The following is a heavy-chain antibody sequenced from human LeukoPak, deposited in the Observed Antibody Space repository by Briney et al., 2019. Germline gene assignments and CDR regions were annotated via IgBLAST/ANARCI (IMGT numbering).Heavy chain of an antibody. CDR2: IYYSGST. CDR3: ARVYYYYYYGMDV. J-gene: IGHJ6*02. V-gene: IGHV4-59*01. Sequence: PSETLSLTCTVPGGYISSYYWSWIRQRPGEGLEWIGYIYYSGSTNYNPSLKSRVTISVDTSKNQFSLKLSSVTAADTAVYYCARVYYYYYYGMDVWGQGTTVTVSS. CDR1: GGYISSYY.